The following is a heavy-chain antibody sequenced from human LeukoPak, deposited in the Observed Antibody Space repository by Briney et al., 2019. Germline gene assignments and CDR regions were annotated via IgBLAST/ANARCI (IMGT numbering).Heavy chain of an antibody. J-gene: IGHJ3*01. D-gene: IGHD3-9*01. CDR2: ISYDGTKR. V-gene: IGHV3-30*04. Sequence: GGSLRLSCAASGFTFSRSTVNWVRQAPGKGLEWVAVISYDGTKRQHADSVEGRFTISRDNSKNMMFLQMNSLTAEDTAVYYCVSDSSSPYFDWIFHSGYAFDLWGQGTMVTVSS. CDR3: VSDSSSPYFDWIFHSGYAFDL. CDR1: GFTFSRST.